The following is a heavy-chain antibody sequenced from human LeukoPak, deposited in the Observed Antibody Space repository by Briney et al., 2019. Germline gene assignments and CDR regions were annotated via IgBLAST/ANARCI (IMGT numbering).Heavy chain of an antibody. V-gene: IGHV4-4*07. CDR1: GGSISSYY. CDR2: IYGSGST. CDR3: ARDSGTTGEVKFDP. Sequence: SETLSLTCTVSGGSISSYYWSWIRQPAGEGLEWIGRIYGSGSTDYNPSLKSRVTMSIDTSKNQFSLNLISVTAADTAVYYCARDSGTTGEVKFDPWGQGTLVTVSS. J-gene: IGHJ5*02. D-gene: IGHD3-10*01.